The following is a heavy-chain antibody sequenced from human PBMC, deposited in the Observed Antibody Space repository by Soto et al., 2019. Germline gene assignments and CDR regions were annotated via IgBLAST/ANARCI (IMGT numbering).Heavy chain of an antibody. Sequence: QVQLQESGPGLVKPSQTLSLTCTVSGGSISSGGYYWSWIRQHPEKGLEGIGYIYYTGNTYYNASLTSRDTISVDTSNNQFSLKLSSVTAADTAVYYCARVGISSSDAFDIWRQGTTVTVSS. V-gene: IGHV4-31*03. CDR3: ARVGISSSDAFDI. D-gene: IGHD6-6*01. CDR1: GGSISSGGYY. CDR2: IYYTGNT. J-gene: IGHJ3*02.